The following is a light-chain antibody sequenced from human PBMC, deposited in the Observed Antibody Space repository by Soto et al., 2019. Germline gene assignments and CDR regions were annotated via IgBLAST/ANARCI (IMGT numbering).Light chain of an antibody. V-gene: IGKV1-27*01. CDR3: QQYTSALST. Sequence: DIQMTQSPSSLSASVGDRVTITCRASQGIGNYLAWYQQKPGKVPKLLIYAASTLQSGVPSRFSGGGSGTDFTLTISSLQPEDVATYYCQQYTSALSTFGQGTRLEIK. CDR2: AAS. CDR1: QGIGNY. J-gene: IGKJ5*01.